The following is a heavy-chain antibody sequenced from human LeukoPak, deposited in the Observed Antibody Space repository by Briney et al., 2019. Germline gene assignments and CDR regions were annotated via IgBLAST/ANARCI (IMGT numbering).Heavy chain of an antibody. CDR2: ISYDGTNK. V-gene: IGHV3-30-3*01. CDR1: GFTFSSYA. D-gene: IGHD2-15*01. Sequence: GRSLRLSCAASGFTFSSYAMHWVRQAPGEGLEWVAVISYDGTNKYYADSVKGRFTISRDNAKNSLFLQMNSLRAEDTAVYYCARDNGWSADFWGQGTLVTVSS. CDR3: ARDNGWSADF. J-gene: IGHJ4*02.